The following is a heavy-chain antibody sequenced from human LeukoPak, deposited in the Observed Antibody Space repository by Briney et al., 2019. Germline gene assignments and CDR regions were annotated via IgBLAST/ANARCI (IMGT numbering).Heavy chain of an antibody. J-gene: IGHJ4*02. V-gene: IGHV3-43*02. CDR2: VSEDGGTS. D-gene: IGHD1-26*01. Sequence: AGGSLRLSCAASGFTFDDYAMHWVRQAPGKGLEWVSLVSEDGGTSYYADSMKGRFTISRDNSKNSLYLQMNSLRTDDTALYYCGKDLGRYVEATEYWGQGTLVTVSS. CDR1: GFTFDDYA. CDR3: GKDLGRYVEATEY.